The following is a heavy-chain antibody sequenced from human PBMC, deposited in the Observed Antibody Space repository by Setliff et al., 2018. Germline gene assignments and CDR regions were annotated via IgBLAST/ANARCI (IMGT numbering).Heavy chain of an antibody. CDR2: IRHDESDI. CDR1: GFTFRGFA. J-gene: IGHJ1*01. D-gene: IGHD2-21*02. V-gene: IGHV3-30*02. CDR3: VRDSSADYYDNDYFKY. Sequence: PGGSLRLSCAASGFTFRGFAMHWVRQAPGKGLEWVAFIRHDESDIYHTNSVKGRFTVSRDNSKNTLYLQMNILRPEDTALYYCVRDSSADYYDNDYFKYWGQGALVTVSS.